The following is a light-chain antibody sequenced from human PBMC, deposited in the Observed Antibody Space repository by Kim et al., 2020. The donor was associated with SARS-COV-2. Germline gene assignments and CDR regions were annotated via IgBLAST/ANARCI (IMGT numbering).Light chain of an antibody. CDR2: RAS. CDR1: QTVSSN. CDR3: QQYHNWPPT. J-gene: IGKJ1*01. Sequence: LSPGERASLSCRASQTVSSNLAWYQHKPGQAPRLLINRASTRATGIPARFSGSGSGTDFTLTISSLQSEDFAVYYCQQYHNWPPTFGQGTKVDIK. V-gene: IGKV3-15*01.